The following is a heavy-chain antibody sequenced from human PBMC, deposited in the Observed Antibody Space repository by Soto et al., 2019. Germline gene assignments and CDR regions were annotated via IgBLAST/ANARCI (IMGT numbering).Heavy chain of an antibody. J-gene: IGHJ4*02. V-gene: IGHV3-7*01. D-gene: IGHD2-15*01. CDR3: ARVLSGYCSGGSCYSHYYFAY. CDR1: GFTFSSYW. Sequence: EVQLVESGGGLVQPGGSLRLSCAASGFTFSSYWMSCVRQAPGKGLEWVANIKQDGSEKYYVDSVKGRFTISRDNAKNSLYLQMNSLRAEDTAVYYCARVLSGYCSGGSCYSHYYFAYSGQGTLVTVSS. CDR2: IKQDGSEK.